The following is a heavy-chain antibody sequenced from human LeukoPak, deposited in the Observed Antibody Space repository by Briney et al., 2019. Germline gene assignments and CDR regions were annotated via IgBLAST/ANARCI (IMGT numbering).Heavy chain of an antibody. J-gene: IGHJ4*02. CDR1: GFTFSNYW. D-gene: IGHD1-26*01. CDR3: ARDKRADEGSKIDY. V-gene: IGHV3-7*03. Sequence: GGSLRLSCAASGFTFSNYWMSWVRQAPGKGLEWVANIRQDGSEKYSVDSVKGRFTISRDNAKNSLYLQMSSLRAEDTAVYYCARDKRADEGSKIDYWGQGTLVTVSS. CDR2: IRQDGSEK.